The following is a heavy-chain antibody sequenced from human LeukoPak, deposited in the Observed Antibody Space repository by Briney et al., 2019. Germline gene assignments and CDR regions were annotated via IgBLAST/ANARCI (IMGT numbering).Heavy chain of an antibody. J-gene: IGHJ4*02. V-gene: IGHV1-69*06. CDR1: GGTFSSYA. CDR2: IIPIYGTA. D-gene: IGHD5-18*01. CDR3: VRYSNANVYFAY. Sequence: ASGKVSCKASGGTFSSYAISWVRQAPGQGLEWMGGIIPIYGTANYAQTFQGRVTITADTATSTAYMELSSVRAEDTAVCYCVRYSNANVYFAYWGQGTLVTVSA.